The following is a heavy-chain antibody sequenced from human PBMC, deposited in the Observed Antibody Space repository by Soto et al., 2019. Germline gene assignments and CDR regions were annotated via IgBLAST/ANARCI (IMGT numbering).Heavy chain of an antibody. D-gene: IGHD3-3*01. CDR2: IYYSRNT. CDR1: GGSISSSSYY. J-gene: IGHJ5*02. CDR3: ARRGVLRFLEIDP. Sequence: QLQLQESGPGLEKPAETLSLTSTVSGGSISSSSYYWGWIRKPPGEELEWIGSIYYSRNTYYNPSLKSRVTLSVDTSKNQFSLKLSSVTAADTAVYYCARRGVLRFLEIDPWGQGTLVTVSS. V-gene: IGHV4-39*01.